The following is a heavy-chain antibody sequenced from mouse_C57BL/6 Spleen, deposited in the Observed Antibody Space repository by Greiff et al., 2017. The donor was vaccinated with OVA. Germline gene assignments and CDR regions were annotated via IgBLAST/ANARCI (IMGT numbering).Heavy chain of an antibody. CDR1: GFTFSSYG. V-gene: IGHV5-6*01. Sequence: EVKLVESGGDLVKPGGSLKLSCAASGFTFSSYGMSWVRQTPDKRLEWVATISSGGSYTYYPDSVKGRFTISRDNAKNTLYLQRSSLKSEDTAMYYCARPITTVVGFDYWGQGTTLTVSS. J-gene: IGHJ2*01. CDR3: ARPITTVVGFDY. D-gene: IGHD1-1*01. CDR2: ISSGGSYT.